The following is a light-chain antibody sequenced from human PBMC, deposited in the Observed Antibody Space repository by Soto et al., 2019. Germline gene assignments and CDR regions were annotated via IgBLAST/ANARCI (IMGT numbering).Light chain of an antibody. Sequence: EIVITQSPPSLSMSPGERGTLSCRASQTISSNLAWYQQKPGQAPRLLIFDASTRATGVPVRFSGSGSGTEFTLTISSLQSEDFAVYYCQQYNNWPRTFGQGTKV. CDR3: QQYNNWPRT. CDR2: DAS. CDR1: QTISSN. V-gene: IGKV3-15*01. J-gene: IGKJ1*01.